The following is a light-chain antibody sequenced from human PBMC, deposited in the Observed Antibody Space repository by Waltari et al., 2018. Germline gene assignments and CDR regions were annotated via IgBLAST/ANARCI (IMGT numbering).Light chain of an antibody. CDR3: AAWDDSLSAYVV. CDR1: SSNIGSNY. J-gene: IGLJ2*01. V-gene: IGLV1-47*01. CDR2: QNK. Sequence: QSVLTQPPSASGTPGQRVTISCSGSSSNIGSNYVYWYQQHPGTAPKIPIYQNKQRPAGVPDRFSGAKSGTPASRAISGLRSEDEADYYCAAWDDSLSAYVVFGGGTKLTVL.